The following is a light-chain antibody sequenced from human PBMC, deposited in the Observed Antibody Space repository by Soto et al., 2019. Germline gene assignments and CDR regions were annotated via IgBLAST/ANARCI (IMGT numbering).Light chain of an antibody. V-gene: IGKV1-39*01. Sequence: DIQMTQSPSSLSASVGDRVSFTCRAGQNVGSFVNWYQQKPGKAPRLLVYAASNLQSGVPSMISGSGSGTEFTLTISSLQPAEFATYCCQQSYSAQYTFGQGTKLEIK. J-gene: IGKJ2*01. CDR2: AAS. CDR3: QQSYSAQYT. CDR1: QNVGSF.